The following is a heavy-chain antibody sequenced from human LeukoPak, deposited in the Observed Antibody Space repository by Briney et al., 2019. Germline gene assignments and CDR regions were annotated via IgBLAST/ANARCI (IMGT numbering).Heavy chain of an antibody. J-gene: IGHJ4*02. Sequence: PGGSLRLSCEVSGFTFSDFWMSWVRQGPGKGLEWLANIKDDGSAKYYLDSVKGRFIISRDNALNSMYLEMTSLRVEDTAIYYCARRGSLDKWGQGTLVTVSS. CDR2: IKDDGSAK. D-gene: IGHD3-10*01. CDR3: ARRGSLDK. CDR1: GFTFSDFW. V-gene: IGHV3-7*01.